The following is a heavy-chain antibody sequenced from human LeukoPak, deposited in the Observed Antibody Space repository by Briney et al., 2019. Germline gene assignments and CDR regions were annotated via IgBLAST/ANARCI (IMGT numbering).Heavy chain of an antibody. CDR2: ISSSSSYI. D-gene: IGHD3-3*01. Sequence: PGGSLRLSCAASGFTFSSYSMNWVRQAPGKGLEWVSSISSSSSYIYYADSVKGRFTISRDNAKNSLYLQMNSLRAEDTAVYYRASGGILRFLEWFSAFDIWGQGTMVTVSS. CDR3: ASGGILRFLEWFSAFDI. CDR1: GFTFSSYS. V-gene: IGHV3-21*01. J-gene: IGHJ3*02.